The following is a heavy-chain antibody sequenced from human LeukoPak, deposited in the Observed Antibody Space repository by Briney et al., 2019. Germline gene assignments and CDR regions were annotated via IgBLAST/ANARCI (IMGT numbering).Heavy chain of an antibody. CDR1: GFTFSSYW. J-gene: IGHJ6*03. V-gene: IGHV3-74*01. Sequence: GGSLRLSCAASGFTFSSYWMHWVRQAPGKGLVWVSRINSDGSSTTYADSVRGRFTISRDNAKNTLYLQMNSLRAEDTAVYYCARVTGYQLLAGYFYYMDVWGKGTTVTVSS. D-gene: IGHD2-2*01. CDR3: ARVTGYQLLAGYFYYMDV. CDR2: INSDGSST.